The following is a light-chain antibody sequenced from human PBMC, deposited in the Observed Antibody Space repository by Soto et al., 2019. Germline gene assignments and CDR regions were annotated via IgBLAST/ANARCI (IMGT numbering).Light chain of an antibody. Sequence: PSSLSASVGDRVNITCRASQGIRNDLGWYQQKPGQAPRLLIYGASSRATGIPDRFSGSGSGTDFTLTISRLEPEDFAVYYCQQYVSSWTFGQGTKVDIK. CDR2: GAS. J-gene: IGKJ1*01. V-gene: IGKV3-20*01. CDR1: QGIRND. CDR3: QQYVSSWT.